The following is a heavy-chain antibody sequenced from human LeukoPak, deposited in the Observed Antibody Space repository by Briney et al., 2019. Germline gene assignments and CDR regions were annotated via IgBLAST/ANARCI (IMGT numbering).Heavy chain of an antibody. CDR2: ISGSGGST. D-gene: IGHD5-18*01. J-gene: IGHJ4*02. Sequence: GGSLRLSCAASGFTFSSYAMSGVRQAPGKGLEWVSAISGSGGSTYYADSVKGRFTISRDNSKNTLYLQMNSLRAEDTAVYYCAKCSYGFSDPNFDYWGQGTLVTVSS. CDR3: AKCSYGFSDPNFDY. V-gene: IGHV3-23*01. CDR1: GFTFSSYA.